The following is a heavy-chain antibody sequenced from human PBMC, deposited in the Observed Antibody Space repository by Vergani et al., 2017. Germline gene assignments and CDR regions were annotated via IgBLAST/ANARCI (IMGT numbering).Heavy chain of an antibody. V-gene: IGHV4-34*01. CDR2: INHSGST. J-gene: IGHJ4*02. D-gene: IGHD6-13*01. CDR3: ACSSSWDSFDY. Sequence: QVQLQQWGAGLLKPSETLSLTCAVYGGSFSGYYWSWIRRPPGKGLEWSGEINHSGSTNYNPSLKSRVTISVDTSKNQFSLKMSSVTAADTAVYDCACSSSWDSFDYWGQGTLVTVSS. CDR1: GGSFSGYY.